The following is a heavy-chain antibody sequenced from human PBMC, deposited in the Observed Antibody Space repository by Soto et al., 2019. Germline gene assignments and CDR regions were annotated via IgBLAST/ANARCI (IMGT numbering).Heavy chain of an antibody. Sequence: SETLSLTCFVSGYSITAGGYYWSWIRHHPGKGLDWIGSFYSSGSIIYNPSLRSRVSISGDTSRNQFSMSLTAVTAADTARYYCARMYSSGSGWFHPWGQGTLVTVSS. CDR1: GYSITAGGYY. CDR3: ARMYSSGSGWFHP. CDR2: FYSSGSI. D-gene: IGHD6-19*01. V-gene: IGHV4-31*03. J-gene: IGHJ5*02.